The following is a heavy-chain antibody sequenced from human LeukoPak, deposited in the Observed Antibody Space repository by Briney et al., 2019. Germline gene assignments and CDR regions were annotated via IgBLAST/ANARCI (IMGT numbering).Heavy chain of an antibody. J-gene: IGHJ4*02. CDR3: ARGHYGDYVFDY. D-gene: IGHD4-17*01. V-gene: IGHV1-8*01. Sequence: ASVKVSCKASGYTFTSYDINWVRQATGQGLEWMGWMNPNSGNTGYAQKFQGRVTMTRNTSISTAYMELSSLRSEDTAAYYCARGHYGDYVFDYWGQGTLVTVSS. CDR1: GYTFTSYD. CDR2: MNPNSGNT.